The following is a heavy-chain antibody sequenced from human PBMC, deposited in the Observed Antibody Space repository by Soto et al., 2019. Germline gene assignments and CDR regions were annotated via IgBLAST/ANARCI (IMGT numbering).Heavy chain of an antibody. D-gene: IGHD2-15*01. J-gene: IGHJ6*03. CDR1: GYTFTSYG. V-gene: IGHV1-18*01. CDR2: ISAYNGNT. CDR3: ARELAGGSCYLCYYMDV. Sequence: ASVKVSCKASGYTFTSYGISWVRQAPGQGLEWMGWISAYNGNTNYAQKLQGRVTMTTDTSTSTAYMELRSLRSDDTAVYYCARELAGGSCYLCYYMDVWGKGTTVTVSS.